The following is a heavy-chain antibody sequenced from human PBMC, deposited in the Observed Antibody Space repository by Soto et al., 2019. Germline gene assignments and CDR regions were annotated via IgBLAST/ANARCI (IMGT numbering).Heavy chain of an antibody. Sequence: QVQLVQSGAEVKKPGASVKVSCKASGYTFTSYGISWVRQAPGQGLEWMGWISAYNGNTNYAQKLQGRVTMTTDTPTSAGEVGLRSVRSDDTAVYYCAGAGDGDLKTGGAFDIWGQGTMVTVSS. D-gene: IGHD4-17*01. CDR1: GYTFTSYG. J-gene: IGHJ3*02. V-gene: IGHV1-18*01. CDR3: AGAGDGDLKTGGAFDI. CDR2: ISAYNGNT.